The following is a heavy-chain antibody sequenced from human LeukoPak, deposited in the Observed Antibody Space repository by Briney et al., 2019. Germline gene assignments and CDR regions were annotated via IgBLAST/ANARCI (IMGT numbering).Heavy chain of an antibody. J-gene: IGHJ4*02. CDR3: ARNYFYESSGYQDY. D-gene: IGHD3-22*01. CDR2: INAYNGNT. CDR1: GYKFTNYG. Sequence: GASVKVSCKPSGYKFTNYGISWVRQAPGQGLECMGWINAYNGNTNYIQKVQGRGSMTTYTSTSTAYMELMSLRSDDTAVHYCARNYFYESSGYQDYWGQGTLVTVSS. V-gene: IGHV1-18*01.